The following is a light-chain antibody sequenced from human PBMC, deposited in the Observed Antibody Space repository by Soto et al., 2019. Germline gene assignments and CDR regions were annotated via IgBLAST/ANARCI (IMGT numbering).Light chain of an antibody. V-gene: IGKV3D-15*01. CDR1: QSVASSC. CDR3: QQYNNWPPIT. J-gene: IGKJ5*01. Sequence: EIVLTQSPGTLSLSPGERATLSCTASQSVASSCLAWYQRKPGQAPRLLIHTTSIRATDIPARFSGSGSGTEFTLTISSLQSEDFAIYYCQQYNNWPPITFGQGTRLEIK. CDR2: TTS.